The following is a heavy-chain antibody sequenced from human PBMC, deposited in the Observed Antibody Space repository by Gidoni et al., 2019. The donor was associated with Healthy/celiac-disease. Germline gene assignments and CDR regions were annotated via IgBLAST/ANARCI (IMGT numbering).Heavy chain of an antibody. CDR2: ISWNSGSI. CDR1: GFTFDDYA. D-gene: IGHD5-18*01. J-gene: IGHJ6*02. V-gene: IGHV3-9*01. CDR3: AKDQVGYRPYYGMDV. Sequence: EVQLVESGGGLVQPGRSLRLSCAASGFTFDDYAMHWVRQAPGKGLEWVAGISWNSGSIGYADSVKSRFTISRDNAKNSLYLQMNSLRAEDTALYYCAKDQVGYRPYYGMDVWGQGTTVTVSS.